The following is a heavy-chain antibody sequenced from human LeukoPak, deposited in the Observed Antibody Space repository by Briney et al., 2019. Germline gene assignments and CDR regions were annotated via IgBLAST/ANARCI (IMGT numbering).Heavy chain of an antibody. Sequence: GGTLRLSCAASGFTFSSYGMSWVRQAPGKGLEWVSAISGSGGSRYYADSVKGRFTISRDNSKNTLYLQMNSLRAEDTAVYYCAKDPRHYYYMDVWGKGTTVTISS. CDR1: GFTFSSYG. V-gene: IGHV3-23*01. J-gene: IGHJ6*03. CDR2: ISGSGGSR. CDR3: AKDPRHYYYMDV.